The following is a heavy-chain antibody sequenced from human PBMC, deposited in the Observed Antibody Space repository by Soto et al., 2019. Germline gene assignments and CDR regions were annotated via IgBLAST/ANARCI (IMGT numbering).Heavy chain of an antibody. CDR2: INHSGST. D-gene: IGHD6-19*01. CDR1: GGSFSGYY. J-gene: IGHJ4*02. CDR3: ARAGIAVAGKYYFDY. Sequence: QVQLQQWGAGLLKPSETLSLTCAVYGGSFSGYYWSWIRQPPGKGLEWIGEINHSGSTNYNPSLKSRVTISVDTSKNQFSLKLSSVTAADTAVYYCARAGIAVAGKYYFDYWGQGTLVTVSS. V-gene: IGHV4-34*01.